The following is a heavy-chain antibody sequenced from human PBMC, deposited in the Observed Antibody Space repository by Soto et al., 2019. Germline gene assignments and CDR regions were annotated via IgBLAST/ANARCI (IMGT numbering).Heavy chain of an antibody. J-gene: IGHJ6*02. CDR1: GYTLTTYA. Sequence: QVRLVQSGAEVKKPGASVKVSCKASGYTLTTYAMHWVRQAPGQRLEWMGWINTGNGNTKYSQKFQGRVTITRDTSATSASTGYMEVSSLISEDTAIYCCASDSSAGGVFASPYYYGMDVWGQGTTVTAS. V-gene: IGHV1-3*04. CDR2: INTGNGNT. D-gene: IGHD3-16*01. CDR3: ASDSSAGGVFASPYYYGMDV.